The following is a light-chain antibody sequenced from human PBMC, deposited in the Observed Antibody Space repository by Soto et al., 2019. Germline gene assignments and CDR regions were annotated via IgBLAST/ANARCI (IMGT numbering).Light chain of an antibody. CDR3: QQDDSFPSA. CDR2: DAY. CDR1: QGIKSC. V-gene: IGKV1D-12*01. Sequence: DMLMTQSPSSLSASVGDRVIITCRASQGIKSCLAWFQQKPGNAPKLLIYDAYTLHSGVPSRFSGSGSGTDFILTISSLQPEDCATYYCQQDDSFPSAFGQGTRVEIK. J-gene: IGKJ5*01.